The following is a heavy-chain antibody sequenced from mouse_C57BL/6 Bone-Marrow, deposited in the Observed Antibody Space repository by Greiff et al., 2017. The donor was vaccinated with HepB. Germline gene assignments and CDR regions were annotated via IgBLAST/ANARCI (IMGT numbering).Heavy chain of an antibody. CDR1: GYTFTSYW. V-gene: IGHV1-72*01. CDR3: ASEGVYGYDWCFDV. D-gene: IGHD2-2*01. Sequence: QVQLQQPGAELVKPGASVKLSCKASGYTFTSYWMHWVKQRPGRGLEWIGRIDPSSGGTKYNEKFKSKATLTVDKPSSTAYMQLSSLTSEDSAVYNCASEGVYGYDWCFDVWGTGTTVTVSS. CDR2: IDPSSGGT. J-gene: IGHJ1*03.